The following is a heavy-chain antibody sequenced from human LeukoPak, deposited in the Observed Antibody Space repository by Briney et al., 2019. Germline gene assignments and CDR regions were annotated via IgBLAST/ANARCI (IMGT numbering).Heavy chain of an antibody. J-gene: IGHJ4*02. CDR2: IRYDGSNK. CDR3: AKDLIWGIRSFDY. CDR1: GFTFSSYG. D-gene: IGHD7-27*01. Sequence: PGGSLRLSCAASGFTFSSYGMHWVRQAPGKGLEWVAFIRYDGSNKYYADSVEGRFTISRDNSKNTLYLQMNSLRAEDTAVYYCAKDLIWGIRSFDYWGQGTLVTVSS. V-gene: IGHV3-30*02.